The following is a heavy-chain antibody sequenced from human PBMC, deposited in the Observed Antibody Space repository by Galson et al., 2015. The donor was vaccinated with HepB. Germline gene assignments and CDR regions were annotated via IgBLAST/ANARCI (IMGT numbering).Heavy chain of an antibody. V-gene: IGHV3-30-3*01. CDR3: AKERRTSGNGMDV. CDR1: GFTFSRNP. Sequence: SLRLSCAASGFTFSRNPMHWVRQAPGKGLEWVAVISNDGSNEYYADSVKGRFTISGDNSKNTLYLQMNSLRAEDTAVYYCAKERRTSGNGMDVWGQGTTVTVSS. CDR2: ISNDGSNE. D-gene: IGHD6-25*01. J-gene: IGHJ6*02.